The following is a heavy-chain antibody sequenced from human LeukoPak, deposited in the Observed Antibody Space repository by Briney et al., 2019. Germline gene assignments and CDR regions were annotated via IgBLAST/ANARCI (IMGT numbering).Heavy chain of an antibody. J-gene: IGHJ4*02. Sequence: GSLRLSCAASGFTFSDSWMHWVRQVPGKGLVSVSLIRSDGSVSYYADSVRGRFTISRDNAKNTLYLQMNSLRVEDTAVYYCGRDYFGSIDYWGQGILVTVSS. V-gene: IGHV3-74*01. CDR2: IRSDGSVS. CDR1: GFTFSDSW. CDR3: GRDYFGSIDY. D-gene: IGHD1-26*01.